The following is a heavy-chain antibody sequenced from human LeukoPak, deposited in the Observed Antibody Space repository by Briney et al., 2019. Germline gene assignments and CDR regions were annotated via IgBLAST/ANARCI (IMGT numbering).Heavy chain of an antibody. D-gene: IGHD3-10*01. Sequence: GGSLRLSCAASGFTFDDYAMHWVRHAPGKGLEWVSGISWNSGSIGYADSVKGRFTISRDNAKNSLYLQMNSLRAEDTALYYCAKDRYYYGSGSYYDMRGQGTLVTVSS. J-gene: IGHJ4*02. CDR3: AKDRYYYGSGSYYDM. CDR1: GFTFDDYA. CDR2: ISWNSGSI. V-gene: IGHV3-9*01.